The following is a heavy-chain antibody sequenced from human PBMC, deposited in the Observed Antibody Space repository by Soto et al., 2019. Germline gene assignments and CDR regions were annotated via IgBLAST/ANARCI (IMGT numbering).Heavy chain of an antibody. D-gene: IGHD4-17*01. CDR3: ARGLQGLTTGGRFYFDS. J-gene: IGHJ4*02. CDR1: GGSFSGYY. Sequence: SETLSLTCAVYGGSFSGYYWSWIRQPPGKGLEWIGEINHSGSTNYKPSLKRRVTISVDTSKNQFSLKLSSVTAADTAVYYCARGLQGLTTGGRFYFDSWGQGPLFTVPP. CDR2: INHSGST. V-gene: IGHV4-34*01.